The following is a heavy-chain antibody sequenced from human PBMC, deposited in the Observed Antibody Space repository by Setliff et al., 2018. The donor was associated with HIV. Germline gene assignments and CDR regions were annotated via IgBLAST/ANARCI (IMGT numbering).Heavy chain of an antibody. CDR3: ARHHYDVLSGYYTLKY. J-gene: IGHJ4*02. D-gene: IGHD3-3*01. V-gene: IGHV4-59*08. CDR2: IYYSGST. CDR1: GGSINSYY. Sequence: SETLSLTCTVSGGSINSYYWSWIRQPPGEGLEYIGYIYYSGSTNYNPSLKSRITISVDTSKNQMSLNMSSTTAADTAVYYCARHHYDVLSGYYTLKYWGQGMLVTVS.